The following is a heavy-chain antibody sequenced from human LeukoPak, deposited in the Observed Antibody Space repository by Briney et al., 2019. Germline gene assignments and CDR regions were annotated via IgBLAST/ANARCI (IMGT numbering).Heavy chain of an antibody. CDR2: IYHSGST. CDR1: GGSISSGGYY. CDR3: ASGIEYSGSYFKRGPKIFDY. Sequence: SETLSLTCAVSGGSISSGGYYWSWIRQPPGKGLEWIGYIYHSGSTYYNPSLKSRVTISVDRSKNQFSLKLSSVTAADTAVYYCASGIEYSGSYFKRGPKIFDYWGQGTLVTVSS. V-gene: IGHV4-30-2*01. D-gene: IGHD1-26*01. J-gene: IGHJ4*02.